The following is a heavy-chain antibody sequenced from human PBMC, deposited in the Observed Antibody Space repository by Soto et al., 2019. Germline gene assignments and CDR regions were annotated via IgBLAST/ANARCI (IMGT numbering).Heavy chain of an antibody. D-gene: IGHD3-10*01. CDR2: IYYIGNT. V-gene: IGHV4-30-2*01. Sequence: SETLSLTCAVSGGSMRSGYYSWSWIRQPPGKGLEWIGYIYYIGNTYYNPSLKSRVTISVDRSKNQFSMKLSSVTAAETAVYYCAREAGNHYRSASLFDYCGQGSLVTLSS. CDR1: GGSMRSGYYS. CDR3: AREAGNHYRSASLFDY. J-gene: IGHJ4*02.